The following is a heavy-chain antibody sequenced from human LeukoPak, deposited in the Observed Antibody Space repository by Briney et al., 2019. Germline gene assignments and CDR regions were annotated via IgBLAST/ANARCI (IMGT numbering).Heavy chain of an antibody. Sequence: AASVKVSCKVSGYTLTELSMHWVRQAPGKGLEWMGGFDPEDGETIYAQKFQGRVTMTEDTSTDTAYMELSSLRSDDTAVYYCATAKIQWLVRYYFDYWGQGTLVTVSS. J-gene: IGHJ4*02. CDR2: FDPEDGET. V-gene: IGHV1-24*01. CDR3: ATAKIQWLVRYYFDY. D-gene: IGHD6-19*01. CDR1: GYTLTELS.